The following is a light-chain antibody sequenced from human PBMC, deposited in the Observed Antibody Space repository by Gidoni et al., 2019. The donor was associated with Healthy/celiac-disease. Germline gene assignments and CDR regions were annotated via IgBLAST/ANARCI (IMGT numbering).Light chain of an antibody. V-gene: IGKV3-11*01. CDR1: QSVSSY. Sequence: EIVLTQSPATLSLSPGERATLSCRASQSVSSYFAWYQQKPGQAPRLLIYDASNRATGIPARFRGSGSGTDFTLTISSLEPEDFAVYYCQQRSNWPPYTFGQGTKLEIK. CDR2: DAS. J-gene: IGKJ2*01. CDR3: QQRSNWPPYT.